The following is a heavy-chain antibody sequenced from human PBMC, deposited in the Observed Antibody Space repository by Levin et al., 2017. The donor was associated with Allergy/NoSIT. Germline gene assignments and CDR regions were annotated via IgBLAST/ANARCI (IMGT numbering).Heavy chain of an antibody. CDR1: GFTFSIYS. Sequence: GGSLRLSCAGSGFTFSIYSMDWARQAPGKGLEWVAAISNDGTDKYYAESVRGRFTVFRDNSKNTLDLQMNSLREEDTAVYYCARDHSSGAGHFWGQGTLVTVAS. D-gene: IGHD6-19*01. CDR3: ARDHSSGAGHF. V-gene: IGHV3-30-3*01. CDR2: ISNDGTDK. J-gene: IGHJ4*02.